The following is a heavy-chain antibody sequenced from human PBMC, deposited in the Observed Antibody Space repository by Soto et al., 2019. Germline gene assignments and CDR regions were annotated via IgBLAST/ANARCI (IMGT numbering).Heavy chain of an antibody. J-gene: IGHJ4*02. Sequence: SVKVSCKASGGTFSSYTISWVRQAPGQGLEWMGRVIPILGIANYAQKIQGRVTITADKSTSTAYMELSSLSFEDTAVYYCASSGIAARPNFDYWGQGTLVTVSS. CDR1: GGTFSSYT. CDR3: ASSGIAARPNFDY. D-gene: IGHD6-6*01. V-gene: IGHV1-69*02. CDR2: VIPILGIA.